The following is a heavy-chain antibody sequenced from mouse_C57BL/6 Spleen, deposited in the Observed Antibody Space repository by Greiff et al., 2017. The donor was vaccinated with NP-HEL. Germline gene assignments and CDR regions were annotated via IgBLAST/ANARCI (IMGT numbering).Heavy chain of an antibody. Sequence: EVKLVESGPGLVKPSQSLSLTCSVTGYSITSGYYWNWIRQFPGNKLEWMGYISYDGSNNYNPSLKNRISITRDTSKNQFFLKLNSVTTEDTATYYCAREDGSGYFDVWGTGTTVTVSS. D-gene: IGHD1-1*01. CDR1: GYSITSGYY. CDR2: ISYDGSN. J-gene: IGHJ1*03. V-gene: IGHV3-6*01. CDR3: AREDGSGYFDV.